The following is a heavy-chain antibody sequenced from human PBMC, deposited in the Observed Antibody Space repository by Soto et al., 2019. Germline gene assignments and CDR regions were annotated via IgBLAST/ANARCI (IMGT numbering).Heavy chain of an antibody. CDR2: INSGGNT. Sequence: EVQLVESGGGLVQPGGSLRLSCAASGFGVSNNYMSWVRQAPGKGLEWVAAINSGGNTYYADSVKGRFTISRDNSKNTVYLQMNSVGAEDTAVYYCARGGDSDGYGEYSDYGMDVWGQGTTVTVSS. V-gene: IGHV3-66*01. D-gene: IGHD3-22*01. J-gene: IGHJ6*02. CDR3: ARGGDSDGYGEYSDYGMDV. CDR1: GFGVSNNY.